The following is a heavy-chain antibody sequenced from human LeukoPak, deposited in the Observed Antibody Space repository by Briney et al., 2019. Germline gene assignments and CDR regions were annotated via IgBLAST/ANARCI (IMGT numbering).Heavy chain of an antibody. J-gene: IGHJ4*02. CDR1: GFTFSSYE. D-gene: IGHD4-23*01. CDR2: ISSSGTTI. Sequence: GGSLRLSCAASGFTFSSYEMHWVRQAPGKGLEWVSYISSSGTTIYYADSVKGRFTISRDNAKNSLYLQMNSLRAEDTAVYYCARDYGGSSPFDYWGQGTLVTVSS. V-gene: IGHV3-48*03. CDR3: ARDYGGSSPFDY.